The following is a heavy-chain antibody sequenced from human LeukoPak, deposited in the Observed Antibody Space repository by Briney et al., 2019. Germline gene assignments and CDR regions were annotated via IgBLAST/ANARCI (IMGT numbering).Heavy chain of an antibody. Sequence: GGSLRLSCAASGFTFSGSAMHWVRQASGKGLEWVGRIRSKANSYATAYAASVKGRFTISRDDSKNTAYLQMNSLKTEDTAVYYCTSDDIVVIPAATARGYSYGYVAYWGQGTLVTVSS. J-gene: IGHJ4*02. D-gene: IGHD2-2*01. CDR2: IRSKANSYAT. CDR3: TSDDIVVIPAATARGYSYGYVAY. CDR1: GFTFSGSA. V-gene: IGHV3-73*01.